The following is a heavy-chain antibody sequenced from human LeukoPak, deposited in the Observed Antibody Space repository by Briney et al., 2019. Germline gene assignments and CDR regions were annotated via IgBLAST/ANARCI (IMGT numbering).Heavy chain of an antibody. CDR2: IYYSGST. V-gene: IGHV4-59*01. J-gene: IGHJ5*02. Sequence: SETLSLTCTVSGGSISNYYWSWIRQPPGKGLEWIGYIYYSGSTNYNPSLKSRVTISVDTSNNQFSLKMSTVTAADTAVYYCARVLGGRYYYDSSGYSETWGQGTLVTVSS. D-gene: IGHD3-22*01. CDR3: ARVLGGRYYYDSSGYSET. CDR1: GGSISNYY.